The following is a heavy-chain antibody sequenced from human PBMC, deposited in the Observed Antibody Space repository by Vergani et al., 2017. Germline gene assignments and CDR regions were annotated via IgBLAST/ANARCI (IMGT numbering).Heavy chain of an antibody. J-gene: IGHJ5*02. Sequence: QVQLVQSGAEVKKPGSSVKVSCKASGGTFSSYAITWVRQAPGQGLEWMGGIIPIFGTANYAQKFQGRVTITADEFTSTAYMELSSLRSEDTAVYYCTIVYPHYGSGREDWFDPWGQGTLVTVSS. CDR2: IIPIFGTA. V-gene: IGHV1-69*01. D-gene: IGHD3-10*01. CDR3: TIVYPHYGSGREDWFDP. CDR1: GGTFSSYA.